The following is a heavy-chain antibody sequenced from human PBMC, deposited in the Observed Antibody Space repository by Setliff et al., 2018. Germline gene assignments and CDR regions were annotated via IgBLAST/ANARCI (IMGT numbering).Heavy chain of an antibody. D-gene: IGHD3-22*01. J-gene: IGHJ4*02. Sequence: SETLSLTCTVSGGSISSGSYYWSWIRQPAGKGLEWIGHIYTSGSTNYNPSLKSRVTISVDTSKTQFSLKLSSVTAADTAVYYCARGARLRYYDSSGYYDAANDYWGQGTLVTVSS. CDR3: ARGARLRYYDSSGYYDAANDY. CDR1: GGSISSGSYY. V-gene: IGHV4-61*09. CDR2: IYTSGST.